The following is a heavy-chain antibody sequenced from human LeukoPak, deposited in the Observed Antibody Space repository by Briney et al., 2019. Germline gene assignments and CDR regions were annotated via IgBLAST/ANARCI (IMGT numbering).Heavy chain of an antibody. CDR1: GFTFSSYA. Sequence: PGGSLRLSCAASGFTFSSYAMSWVRQAPGKGLEWVSTIRSGGGYTYYADSVKGRFTISRDNSKNTLYLQMNSLRVEDTAVYNCAKSLYYYYYMDVWGKGTTVTVSS. CDR2: IRSGGGYT. CDR3: AKSLYYYYYMDV. V-gene: IGHV3-23*01. J-gene: IGHJ6*03.